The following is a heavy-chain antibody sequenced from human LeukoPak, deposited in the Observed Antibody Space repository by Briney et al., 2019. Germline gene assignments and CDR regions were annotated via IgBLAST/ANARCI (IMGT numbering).Heavy chain of an antibody. CDR2: INPNSGGT. CDR3: AREPYSGSYYVDY. J-gene: IGHJ4*02. CDR1: QNPFTAYY. D-gene: IGHD1-26*01. Sequence: KTSCTASQNPFTAYYMHWVPQAPGQRLQWMGWINPNSGGTNYAQKFQGRVTMTRDTSISTAYMELSRLRSDDTAVYYCAREPYSGSYYVDYWGQGTLVTVSS. V-gene: IGHV1-2*02.